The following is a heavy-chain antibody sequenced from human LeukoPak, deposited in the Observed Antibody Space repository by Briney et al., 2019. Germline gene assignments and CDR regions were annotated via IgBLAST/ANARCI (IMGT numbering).Heavy chain of an antibody. Sequence: ASVKVSCKASGYTFTGYYMHWVRQAPGQGLEWMGWINPNSGGTNYAQKFQGRVTMTRDTSISTAYMELSRLRSDDTAVYYCARDIVGATWDFDYWGQGTLVTVSS. V-gene: IGHV1-2*02. CDR2: INPNSGGT. CDR1: GYTFTGYY. CDR3: ARDIVGATWDFDY. D-gene: IGHD1-26*01. J-gene: IGHJ4*02.